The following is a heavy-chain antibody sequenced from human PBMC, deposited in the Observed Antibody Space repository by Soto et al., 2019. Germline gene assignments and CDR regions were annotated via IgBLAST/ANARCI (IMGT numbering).Heavy chain of an antibody. Sequence: QVQLVPSGAEVKRPGASVKVSCKASGFTFTGYYMHWVRQAPGQGLEWIGWINPNTGVANYAQKFRDWVTITRDTSITTGYLELSGLKSDDTAVYFCAKDDAGHPDFWGQGTLLTVSS. CDR3: AKDDAGHPDF. CDR1: GFTFTGYY. CDR2: INPNTGVA. J-gene: IGHJ4*02. D-gene: IGHD6-13*01. V-gene: IGHV1-2*04.